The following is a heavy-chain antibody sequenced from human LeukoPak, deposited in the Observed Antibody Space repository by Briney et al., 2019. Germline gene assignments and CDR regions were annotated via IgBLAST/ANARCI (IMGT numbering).Heavy chain of an antibody. J-gene: IGHJ4*02. CDR1: GGSISSSSYY. Sequence: SETLSLTCTVSGGSISSSSYYWGWIRQPPGKGLEWTGSIYYSGSTYYNPSLKSRVTISVDTSKNQFSLKLSSVTAADTAVYYCARRAAKGGYYFDYWGQGTLVTVSS. V-gene: IGHV4-39*01. CDR2: IYYSGST. CDR3: ARRAAKGGYYFDY.